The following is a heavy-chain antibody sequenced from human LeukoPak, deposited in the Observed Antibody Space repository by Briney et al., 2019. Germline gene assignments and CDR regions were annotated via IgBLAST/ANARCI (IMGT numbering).Heavy chain of an antibody. V-gene: IGHV3-30-3*01. CDR1: GFTFSSYA. D-gene: IGHD5-18*01. CDR2: ISYDGSNG. CDR3: AREEYSYGPFDY. J-gene: IGHJ4*02. Sequence: GRSLRLSCAASGFTFSSYAMHWVRQAPGKGLEWVAVISYDGSNGYYADSVKGRFTISRDNSKNTLYLQMNSLRAEDTAVYYCAREEYSYGPFDYWGQGTLVTVSS.